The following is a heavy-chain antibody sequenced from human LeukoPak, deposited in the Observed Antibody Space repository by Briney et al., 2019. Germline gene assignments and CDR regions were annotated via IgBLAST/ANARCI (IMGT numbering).Heavy chain of an antibody. CDR3: AREYYYDSSGSPLDY. D-gene: IGHD3-22*01. Sequence: GGSLRLSCAASGFTFSSYGMHWVRQAPGKGLEWVAVIWYDGSNKYYADSVKGRFTISRDNSKNTLYLQMNGLRAEDTAVYYCAREYYYDSSGSPLDYWGQGTLVTVSS. CDR1: GFTFSSYG. J-gene: IGHJ4*02. CDR2: IWYDGSNK. V-gene: IGHV3-33*08.